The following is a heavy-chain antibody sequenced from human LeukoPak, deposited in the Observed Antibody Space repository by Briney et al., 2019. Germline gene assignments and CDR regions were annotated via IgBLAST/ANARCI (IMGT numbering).Heavy chain of an antibody. J-gene: IGHJ6*02. CDR2: INTNTGNP. Sequence: ASVKVSCKASGYTFTSYAMNWVRQAPGQGLEWMGWINTNTGNPTYAQGFTGRFVFSLDTSVSTAYLQISSLKAEDTAVYYCARDNCGGDCYGYYYYGMDVWGQGTTVTVSS. V-gene: IGHV7-4-1*02. CDR1: GYTFTSYA. CDR3: ARDNCGGDCYGYYYYGMDV. D-gene: IGHD2-21*02.